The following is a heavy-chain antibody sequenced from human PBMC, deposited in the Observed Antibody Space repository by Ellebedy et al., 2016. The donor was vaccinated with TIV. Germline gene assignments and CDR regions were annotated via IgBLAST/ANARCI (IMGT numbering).Heavy chain of an antibody. V-gene: IGHV1-2*02. D-gene: IGHD6-25*01. J-gene: IGHJ3*02. CDR2: INPNSGGT. CDR1: GYTFTGYY. Sequence: ASVKVSCKASGYTFTGYYMHWVRQAPGQGLEWMGWINPNSGGTNYAQKFQGRVTITADESTSTAYMELSSLRSEDTAVYYCAAASFVLVRDDAFDIWGQGTMVTVSS. CDR3: AAASFVLVRDDAFDI.